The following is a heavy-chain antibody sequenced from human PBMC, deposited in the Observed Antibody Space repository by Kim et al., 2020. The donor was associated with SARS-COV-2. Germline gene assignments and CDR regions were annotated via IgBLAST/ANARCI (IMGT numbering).Heavy chain of an antibody. Sequence: GGSLRLSCAASGFTFSGSWMNWVRQAPGKGLVWVAHINQDGSSKYYVESVKGRFTISRDNTKSSLYLQMHSLRAEDTAVYYCATMSNFNPGVCGQGTMVSVSS. CDR1: GFTFSGSW. D-gene: IGHD7-27*01. CDR2: INQDGSSK. J-gene: IGHJ3*01. V-gene: IGHV3-7*03. CDR3: ATMSNFNPGV.